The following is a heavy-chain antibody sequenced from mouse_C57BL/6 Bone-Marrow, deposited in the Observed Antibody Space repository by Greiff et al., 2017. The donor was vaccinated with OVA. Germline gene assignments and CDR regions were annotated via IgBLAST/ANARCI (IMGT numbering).Heavy chain of an antibody. D-gene: IGHD3-2*02. V-gene: IGHV1-61*01. CDR1: GYTFTSYW. Sequence: QVQLQQPGAELVRPGSSVKLSCKASGYTFTSYWMDWVKQRPGQGLEWIGNIYPSDSETHYNQKFKDKATLTVDKSSSTAYMQLSSLTSEDSAVDYCARGTAQARGDYFDDWGQGTTLTVSS. CDR2: IYPSDSET. J-gene: IGHJ2*01. CDR3: ARGTAQARGDYFDD.